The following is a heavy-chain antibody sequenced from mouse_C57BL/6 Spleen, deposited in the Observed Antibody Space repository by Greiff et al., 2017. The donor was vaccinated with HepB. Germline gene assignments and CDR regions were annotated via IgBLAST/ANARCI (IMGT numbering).Heavy chain of an antibody. V-gene: IGHV5-6*01. D-gene: IGHD2-4*01. CDR3: ARDYDHRGFDY. CDR2: ISSGGSYT. CDR1: GFTFSSYG. Sequence: EVQGVESGGDLVKPGGSLKLSCAASGFTFSSYGMSWVRQTPDKRLEWVATISSGGSYTYYPDSVKGRFTISRDNAKNTLYLQMSSLKSEDTAMYYCARDYDHRGFDYWGQGTTLTVSS. J-gene: IGHJ2*01.